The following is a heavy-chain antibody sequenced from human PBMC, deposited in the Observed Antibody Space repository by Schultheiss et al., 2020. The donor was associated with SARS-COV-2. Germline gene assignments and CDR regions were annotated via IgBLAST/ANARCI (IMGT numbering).Heavy chain of an antibody. D-gene: IGHD6-6*01. CDR1: GGSMSSYY. V-gene: IGHV4-59*12. CDR3: ARDPLYSSSSYDY. CDR2: IYYSGST. J-gene: IGHJ4*02. Sequence: SETLSLTCTVSGGSMSSYYWSWIRQPPGKGLEWIGYIYYSGSTYYNPSLKSRVTISVDTSKNQFSLKLSSVTAADTAVYYCARDPLYSSSSYDYWGQGTLVTVSS.